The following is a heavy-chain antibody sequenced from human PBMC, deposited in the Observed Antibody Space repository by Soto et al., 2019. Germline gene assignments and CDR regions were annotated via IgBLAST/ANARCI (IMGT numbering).Heavy chain of an antibody. CDR1: GGTFSSHT. CDR2: IIPLLDIA. Sequence: QAQLVQSGAEVKKPGSSVKVSCKASGGTFSSHTINWVRQAPGQGLEWMGRIIPLLDIANFAQKFQGRVRITAEKTTSTAYMELSSLRSDDTAVYYCARGTRALVGDVWGPGTTVIVSS. J-gene: IGHJ6*02. CDR3: ARGTRALVGDV. V-gene: IGHV1-69*02. D-gene: IGHD2-8*02.